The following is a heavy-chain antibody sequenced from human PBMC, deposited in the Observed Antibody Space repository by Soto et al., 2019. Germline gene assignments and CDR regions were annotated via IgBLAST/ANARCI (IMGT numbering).Heavy chain of an antibody. D-gene: IGHD4-17*01. CDR1: GGSFSGYY. CDR3: ETGSTTTVTTF. Sequence: QVQLQQWGAGLLKPSETLSLTCAVYGGSFSGYYWSWIRQHPGKGLEGIGEINHSGRTNYNPSLKRRVNISVDPSKNQFPLKLRPVTAADTAVFYCETGSTTTVTTFWGQGTLVTVSS. CDR2: INHSGRT. J-gene: IGHJ4*02. V-gene: IGHV4-34*01.